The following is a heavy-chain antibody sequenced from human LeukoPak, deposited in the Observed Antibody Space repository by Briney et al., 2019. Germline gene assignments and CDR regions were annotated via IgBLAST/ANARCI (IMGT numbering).Heavy chain of an antibody. Sequence: PGGSLRLSCAASGFTFSSYWMSWVRQAPGKGLEWVANIKQDGSEKYYVDSVKGRFTISRDNAKNSLYLQMNSLRAEDTAVYYCARYAGGYNRYFDYWGQGTLVTVSS. J-gene: IGHJ4*02. V-gene: IGHV3-7*01. CDR1: GFTFSSYW. CDR2: IKQDGSEK. CDR3: ARYAGGYNRYFDY. D-gene: IGHD5-24*01.